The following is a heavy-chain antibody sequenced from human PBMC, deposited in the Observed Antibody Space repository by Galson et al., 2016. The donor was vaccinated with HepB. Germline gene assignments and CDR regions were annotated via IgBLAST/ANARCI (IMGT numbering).Heavy chain of an antibody. CDR2: INAGNGNT. Sequence: SVKVSCKASGYSFTSYAMHWVRQAPGQRLEWMGWINAGNGNTKYSQKFQGRVTITRDTSASTASMELSSLRSEDTAVYYCASAGFCSGVSCYSEGGFDYWGQGTLVTVSS. V-gene: IGHV1-3*01. CDR1: GYSFTSYA. CDR3: ASAGFCSGVSCYSEGGFDY. J-gene: IGHJ4*02. D-gene: IGHD2-15*01.